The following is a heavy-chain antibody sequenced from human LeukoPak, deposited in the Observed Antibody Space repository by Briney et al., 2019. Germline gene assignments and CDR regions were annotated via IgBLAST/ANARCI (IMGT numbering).Heavy chain of an antibody. CDR3: AKDSSDWW. CDR1: GFTLSTYE. D-gene: IGHD2-8*02. J-gene: IGHJ4*02. Sequence: GSLRLSCAASGFTLSTYEMNWVRQAPGKGLEWVASIKQDGSEKGYVDSVKGRFAISRDNAKNSLYLQMDTLRAEDTAVYYCAKDSSDWWWGQGTLVTVSS. CDR2: IKQDGSEK. V-gene: IGHV3-7*05.